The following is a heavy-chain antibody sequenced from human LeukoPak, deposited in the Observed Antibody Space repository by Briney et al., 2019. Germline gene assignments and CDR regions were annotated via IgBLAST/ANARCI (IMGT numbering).Heavy chain of an antibody. J-gene: IGHJ4*02. CDR1: GGSISSSSYY. Sequence: PSETLSLTCTVSGGSISSSSYYWGWIRQPPGKGLEWIGSIYYSGSTYYNPSLKSRVTISVDTSKNQFSLKLSSVTAADTAVYYCARHQRENHFGYWGQGTLVTVSS. CDR2: IYYSGST. CDR3: ARHQRENHFGY. D-gene: IGHD2/OR15-2a*01. V-gene: IGHV4-39*01.